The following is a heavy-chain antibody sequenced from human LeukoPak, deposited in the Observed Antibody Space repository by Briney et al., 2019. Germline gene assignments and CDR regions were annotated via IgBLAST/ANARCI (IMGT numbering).Heavy chain of an antibody. CDR2: ISSSSSYI. D-gene: IGHD3-22*01. Sequence: PGGSLRLSCAASGFTFSSYSMNWVRQAPGTGLEWVSSISSSSSYIYYADSVKGRFTISRDNAKNSLYLQMNSLRAEDTAVYYCARDLYYYDSSGYYFGYWGQGTLVTVSS. CDR1: GFTFSSYS. J-gene: IGHJ4*02. V-gene: IGHV3-21*04. CDR3: ARDLYYYDSSGYYFGY.